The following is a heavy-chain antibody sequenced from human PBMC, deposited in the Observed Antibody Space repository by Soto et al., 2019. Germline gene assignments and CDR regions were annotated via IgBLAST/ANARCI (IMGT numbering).Heavy chain of an antibody. CDR2: IIPIFGTA. D-gene: IGHD3-22*01. V-gene: IGHV1-69*01. CDR1: GGTFSSYA. J-gene: IGHJ4*02. Sequence: QVQLVQSGAEVKKPGSSVKVSCKASGGTFSSYAISWVRQAPGQGLEWMGGIIPIFGTANYAQKFQGRVTITADESTSTAYMELSSLRSEDTAVYYCARDSMDYYDSSGYPQSPFDNWGQGTLVTVSS. CDR3: ARDSMDYYDSSGYPQSPFDN.